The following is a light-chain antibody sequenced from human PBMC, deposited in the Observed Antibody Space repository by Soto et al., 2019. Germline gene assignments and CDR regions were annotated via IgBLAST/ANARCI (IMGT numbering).Light chain of an antibody. CDR1: QGISSY. CDR3: QQLNSYPIT. Sequence: DIQLTQSPSFLSASVGDRVTITCRASQGISSYLAWYQQKPGKPPNLLIYAASTLQSGVPSRFSGSGSGTDFTLTITSLQPEDFPTYFCQQLNSYPITFGHGTRLEIK. V-gene: IGKV1-9*01. CDR2: AAS. J-gene: IGKJ5*01.